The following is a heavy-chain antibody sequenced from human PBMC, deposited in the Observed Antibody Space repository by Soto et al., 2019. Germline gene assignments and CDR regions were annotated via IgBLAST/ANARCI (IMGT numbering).Heavy chain of an antibody. J-gene: IGHJ6*02. V-gene: IGHV4-34*01. CDR3: ARGPVRESNLAIFGVVIGPDYYYYGMDV. CDR2: INHSGST. CDR1: GGSFSGYY. Sequence: PSETLSLTCAVYGGSFSGYYWSWIRQPPGKGLEWIGEINHSGSTNYNPSLKSRVTISVDTSKNQFSLKLSSVTAADTAVYYCARGPVRESNLAIFGVVIGPDYYYYGMDVWGQGTTVTVSS. D-gene: IGHD3-3*01.